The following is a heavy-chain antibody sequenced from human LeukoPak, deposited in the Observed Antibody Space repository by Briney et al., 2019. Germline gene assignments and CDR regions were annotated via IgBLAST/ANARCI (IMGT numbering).Heavy chain of an antibody. CDR1: GYTFTSYG. Sequence: ASVKVSCKASGYTFTSYGISWVRQAPGQGLEWMGWISAYNGNTNYAQKLQGRVTMTTDTSTSTAYMELRSLRSDDTAVYYCACDVGATTRYDAFDIWGQGTMVTVSS. CDR2: ISAYNGNT. CDR3: ACDVGATTRYDAFDI. V-gene: IGHV1-18*01. D-gene: IGHD1-26*01. J-gene: IGHJ3*02.